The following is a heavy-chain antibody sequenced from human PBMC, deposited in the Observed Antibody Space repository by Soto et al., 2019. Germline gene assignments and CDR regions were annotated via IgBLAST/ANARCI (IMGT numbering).Heavy chain of an antibody. V-gene: IGHV4-34*01. CDR2: INHSGST. Sequence: SETLSLTCAVYGGSFSGYYWSWIRQPPGKGLEWIGEINHSGSTNYNPSLKSRVTISVDTSKNQFSLKLSSVTAADTAVYYCARERGVLLWFGELFGFDPWGQGTLVTVSS. D-gene: IGHD3-10*01. CDR1: GGSFSGYY. J-gene: IGHJ5*02. CDR3: ARERGVLLWFGELFGFDP.